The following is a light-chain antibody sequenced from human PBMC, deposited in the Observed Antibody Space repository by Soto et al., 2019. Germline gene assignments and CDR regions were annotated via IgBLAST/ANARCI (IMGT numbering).Light chain of an antibody. CDR2: DNN. J-gene: IGLJ2*01. CDR3: ATWDGSLPGEV. CDR1: SSNIGNNY. Sequence: QSVLTQPPSVSGAPGQRVIISCTGSSSNIGNNYVSWYQQLPGTAPKLLIYDNNKRPSGIPDRFSGSKSGTSGTLEITGLQTGDEADYYCATWDGSLPGEVFGGGTKVTVL. V-gene: IGLV1-51*01.